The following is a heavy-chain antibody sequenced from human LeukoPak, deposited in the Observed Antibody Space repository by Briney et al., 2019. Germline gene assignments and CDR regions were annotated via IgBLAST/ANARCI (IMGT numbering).Heavy chain of an antibody. D-gene: IGHD6-19*01. V-gene: IGHV1-2*02. J-gene: IGHJ4*02. CDR3: ARAVAGTPLFDY. Sequence: GSVKVSCKASGYTFTGYYMHWVRQAPGQGLEWMGWINPNSGGTNYAQKFQGRVTMTRDTSISTAYMELSRLRSDDTAVYYCARAVAGTPLFDYWGQGTLVTVSS. CDR1: GYTFTGYY. CDR2: INPNSGGT.